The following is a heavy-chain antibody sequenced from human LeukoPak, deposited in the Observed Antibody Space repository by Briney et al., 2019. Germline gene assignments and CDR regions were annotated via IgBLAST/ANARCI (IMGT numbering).Heavy chain of an antibody. CDR1: GFTFSSYA. Sequence: GGPLRLSCAASGFTFSSYAMSWVRQAPGKGLEWVSAISGSGGSTYYADSVKGRFTISRDNSKNTLYLQMNSLRAEDTAVYYCAVTVTTTYYFDYWGQGTLVTVSS. D-gene: IGHD4-17*01. V-gene: IGHV3-23*01. J-gene: IGHJ4*02. CDR2: ISGSGGST. CDR3: AVTVTTTYYFDY.